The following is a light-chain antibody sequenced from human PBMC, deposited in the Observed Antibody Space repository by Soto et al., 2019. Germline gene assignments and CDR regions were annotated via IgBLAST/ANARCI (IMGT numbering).Light chain of an antibody. CDR2: DAS. CDR1: QDISNY. CDR3: QQYDNLPLT. V-gene: IGKV1-33*01. Sequence: DIQMTQSPSSLSASVGDRVTITCQASQDISNYLNWYQQKPGKAPKLLIYDASNLETGVPSRFSGSGSGTDFTFTISSLQPEDVATYYCQQYDNLPLTLGPGTNEDIK. J-gene: IGKJ3*01.